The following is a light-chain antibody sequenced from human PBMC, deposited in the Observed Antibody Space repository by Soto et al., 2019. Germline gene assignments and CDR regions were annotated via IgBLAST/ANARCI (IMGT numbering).Light chain of an antibody. CDR3: CSYAGSSTSVV. CDR2: EVS. J-gene: IGLJ2*01. V-gene: IGLV2-23*02. Sequence: QSVLTQPASVSGSPGQSITISCTGTSSDVGSYNLVSWYQQYPGKAPKLMIYEVSKRPSGVSNRVSGSKSGNTASLTISGLQAEDEADYYCCSYAGSSTSVVFGGGTKVTVL. CDR1: SSDVGSYNL.